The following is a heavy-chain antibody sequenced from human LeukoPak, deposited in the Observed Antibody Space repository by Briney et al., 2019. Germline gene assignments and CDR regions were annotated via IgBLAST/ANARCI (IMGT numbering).Heavy chain of an antibody. CDR3: ARDSPAIVATMGSHFDY. D-gene: IGHD5-12*01. V-gene: IGHV3-7*01. CDR1: GFTFSSYS. J-gene: IGHJ4*02. Sequence: PGGSLRLSCAASGFTFSSYSMNWVRQAPGKGLEWVANIKQDGSEKYYVDSVKGRFTISRDNAKNSLYLQMNSLRAEDTAVYYCARDSPAIVATMGSHFDYWGQGTLVTVSS. CDR2: IKQDGSEK.